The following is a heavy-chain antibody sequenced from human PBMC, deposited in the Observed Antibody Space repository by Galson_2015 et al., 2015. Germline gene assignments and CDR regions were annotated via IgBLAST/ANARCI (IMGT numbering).Heavy chain of an antibody. J-gene: IGHJ4*02. Sequence: SLRLSCAASGFTFSNYGMHWVRQAPGKGLEWVAVLSYDGSKKYYADSVKGRFTISRDNSKNTLFLQINGLRPEDTAVYYCAKVLGDYLWGSFDYWGQGTLVTVSS. V-gene: IGHV3-30*18. CDR2: LSYDGSKK. CDR1: GFTFSNYG. D-gene: IGHD3-16*01. CDR3: AKVLGDYLWGSFDY.